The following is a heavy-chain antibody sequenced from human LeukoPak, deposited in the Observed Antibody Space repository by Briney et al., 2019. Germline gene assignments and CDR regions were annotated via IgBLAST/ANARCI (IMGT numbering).Heavy chain of an antibody. CDR1: GGAFSSYA. V-gene: IGHV1-69*01. Sequence: SVKVSCKASGGAFSSYAISWVRQAPGQGLEWMGGIIPIFGTANYAQKFQGRVTITADESTSTAYMELSSLRSEDTAVYYCARGLKVGAESSFDYWGQGTLVTVSS. CDR2: IIPIFGTA. J-gene: IGHJ4*02. CDR3: ARGLKVGAESSFDY. D-gene: IGHD1-26*01.